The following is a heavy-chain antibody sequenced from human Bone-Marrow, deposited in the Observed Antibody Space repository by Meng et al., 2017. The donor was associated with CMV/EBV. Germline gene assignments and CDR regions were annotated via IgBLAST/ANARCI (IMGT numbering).Heavy chain of an antibody. CDR1: GYTFTGYY. Sequence: ASVKVSCKASGYTFTGYYMHWVRQAPGQGLEWMGWINPNSGGTNYAQKFQGRVTMTRDTSISTAYMELSSLRSDDTAVYYCARTGSWGHYGGYWGQGTVATVSS. J-gene: IGHJ4*02. D-gene: IGHD4-17*01. CDR2: INPNSGGT. V-gene: IGHV1-2*02. CDR3: ARTGSWGHYGGY.